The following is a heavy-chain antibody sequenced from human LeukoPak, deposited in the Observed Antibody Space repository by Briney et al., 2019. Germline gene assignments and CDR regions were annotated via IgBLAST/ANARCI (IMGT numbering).Heavy chain of an antibody. V-gene: IGHV3-11*01. CDR3: ARVISSSSSGGDWFDP. CDR1: GFTFSDYY. D-gene: IGHD6-6*01. CDR2: ISSSGSTI. Sequence: PGGSLRLSCAASGFTFSDYYMSWIRQAPGKGLEWVSYISSSGSTIYYADSVKGRFTISRDNAKNSLSLQMNSLRAEDTAVYYCARVISSSSSGGDWFDPWGQGTLVTVSS. J-gene: IGHJ5*02.